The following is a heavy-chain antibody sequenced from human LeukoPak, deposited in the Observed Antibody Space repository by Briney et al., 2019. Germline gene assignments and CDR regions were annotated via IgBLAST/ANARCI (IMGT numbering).Heavy chain of an antibody. V-gene: IGHV1-2*02. Sequence: ASVKVSCKSSGFTFTDHYIHWVRQGPGQGLVWMGYIGPHSTFTSSPQEFQGGVTMTRDASMSTAYMELTRLTSDDTAVYYCVREGEGPLSKDFDYWGQGTLVTVSS. CDR2: IGPHSTFT. D-gene: IGHD2/OR15-2a*01. CDR3: VREGEGPLSKDFDY. CDR1: GFTFTDHY. J-gene: IGHJ4*02.